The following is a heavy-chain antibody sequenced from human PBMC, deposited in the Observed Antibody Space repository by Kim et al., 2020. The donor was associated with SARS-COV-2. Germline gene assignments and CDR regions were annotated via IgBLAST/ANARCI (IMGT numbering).Heavy chain of an antibody. CDR2: ISAYNGNT. D-gene: IGHD3-22*01. J-gene: IGHJ6*02. Sequence: ASVKVSCKASGYTFTSYGISWVRQAPGQGLEWMGWISAYNGNTNYAQKLQGRVTMTTDTSTSTAYMELRSLRSDDTAVYYCAREYYYDSSGYFQKVGGMDVWGQGTTVTVSS. CDR3: AREYYYDSSGYFQKVGGMDV. CDR1: GYTFTSYG. V-gene: IGHV1-18*04.